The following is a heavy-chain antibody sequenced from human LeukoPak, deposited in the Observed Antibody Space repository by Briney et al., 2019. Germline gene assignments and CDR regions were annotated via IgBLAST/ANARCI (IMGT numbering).Heavy chain of an antibody. CDR2: ISGSGGGT. J-gene: IGHJ6*03. V-gene: IGHV3-23*01. D-gene: IGHD1-26*01. CDR3: AKNRGAGSRYYYHMNV. Sequence: PGGSLRLSCAASGFTFSSYAMSWVRQAPGKGLEWVSLISGSGGGTYYADSVKGRFTISRDNSKNTLYLQLNSLRVEDTAVYYCAKNRGAGSRYYYHMNVWGKGTTVTVSS. CDR1: GFTFSSYA.